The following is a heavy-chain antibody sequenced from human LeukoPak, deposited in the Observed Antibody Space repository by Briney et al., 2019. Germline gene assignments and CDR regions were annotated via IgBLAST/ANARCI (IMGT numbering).Heavy chain of an antibody. CDR3: ASRPTAGRVPSWFDP. J-gene: IGHJ5*02. CDR2: IYHSGST. Sequence: SENLSLTCAVSGGSISSGGYSWSWIRQPPGKGLEWIGYIYHSGSTYYNPSLKSRVTISVDRSKNQFSLKLSSVTAADTAVYYCASRPTAGRVPSWFDPWGQGTLVTVSS. CDR1: GGSISSGGYS. V-gene: IGHV4-30-2*01. D-gene: IGHD1-1*01.